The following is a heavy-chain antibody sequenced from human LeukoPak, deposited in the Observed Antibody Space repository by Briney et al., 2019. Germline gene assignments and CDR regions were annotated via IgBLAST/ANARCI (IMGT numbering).Heavy chain of an antibody. V-gene: IGHV3-48*01. CDR2: ISSSSSTI. Sequence: TGGSLRLSCAASGFTFSSYSMNWVRQAPGKGLEWVSYISSSSSTIYYADSVKGRFTISRDNAKNTLYLQMNSLRAEDTAVYYCAKDRDDSSGYYPPGYWGQGTLVTVSS. CDR1: GFTFSSYS. D-gene: IGHD3-22*01. CDR3: AKDRDDSSGYYPPGY. J-gene: IGHJ4*02.